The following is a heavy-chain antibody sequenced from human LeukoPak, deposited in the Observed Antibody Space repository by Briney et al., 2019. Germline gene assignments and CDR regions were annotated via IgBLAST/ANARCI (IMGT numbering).Heavy chain of an antibody. Sequence: GGSLRLSCAASGFTFSSFGMHRVRQAPGKELEWVAVIWYDESNKYYADSVKGRFTISRDNSKNTLYLQMNSLGAEDTAVYYCGRDPSFGTGRGVYYGMDVWGQGTTVPVSS. CDR1: GFTFSSFG. CDR3: GRDPSFGTGRGVYYGMDV. CDR2: IWYDESNK. D-gene: IGHD2-8*02. J-gene: IGHJ6*02. V-gene: IGHV3-33*01.